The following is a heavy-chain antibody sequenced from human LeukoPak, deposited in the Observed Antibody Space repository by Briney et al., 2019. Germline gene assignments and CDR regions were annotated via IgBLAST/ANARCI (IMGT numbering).Heavy chain of an antibody. CDR3: ARDVAARTRTYYYYYMDV. D-gene: IGHD2-15*01. J-gene: IGHJ6*03. V-gene: IGHV1-18*01. CDR2: ISAYNSNT. CDR1: GYTFTSYG. Sequence: GASVKVSCKASGYTFTSYGISWVRQAPGQGLEWMGWISAYNSNTNYAQKLQGRVTMTTDTSTSTAYMELRSLRSDDTAVYYCARDVAARTRTYYYYYMDVWGKGTTVTISS.